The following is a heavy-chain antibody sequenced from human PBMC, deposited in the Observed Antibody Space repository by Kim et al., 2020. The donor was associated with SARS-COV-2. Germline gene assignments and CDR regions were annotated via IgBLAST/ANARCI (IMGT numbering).Heavy chain of an antibody. Sequence: SETLSLTCTVSGGSISSSSYYWGWLRQPPGKGLEWIGSIYDSRSTYSNPSPKSRVTISADTTKNPLSLKLSSVTAADTAVYYCARGTLIQLGGGVAFVI. CDR2: IYDSRST. D-gene: IGHD5-18*01. CDR3: ARGTLIQLGGGVAFVI. CDR1: GGSISSSSYY. J-gene: IGHJ3*02. V-gene: IGHV4-39*07.